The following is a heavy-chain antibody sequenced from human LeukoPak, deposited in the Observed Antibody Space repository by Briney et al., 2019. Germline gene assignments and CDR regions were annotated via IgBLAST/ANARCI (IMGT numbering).Heavy chain of an antibody. CDR1: GYTFTSYD. CDR3: ARGENDYSNYY. D-gene: IGHD4-11*01. J-gene: IGHJ4*02. Sequence: ASVKVSCKASGYTFTSYDINWVRQATGQGLEWMGWMNPNSGNTGYAQKFQGRVTMTRDTSTSTVYMELSSLRSEDTAVYYCARGENDYSNYYWGQGTLVTVSS. CDR2: MNPNSGNT. V-gene: IGHV1-8*01.